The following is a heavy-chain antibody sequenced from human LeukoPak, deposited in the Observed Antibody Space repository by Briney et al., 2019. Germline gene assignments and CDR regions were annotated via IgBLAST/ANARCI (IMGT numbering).Heavy chain of an antibody. J-gene: IGHJ4*02. CDR1: CYTFASYG. Sequence: GASVKVSCKAACYTFASYGISWVRQAPGQGLEWMGWISAYNGNTNYSQKLQGRVTMTTDTSTSTAYMELRRLRCNDTAVYCCARAYYSPLDYWGQGTLVTVSS. D-gene: IGHD1-26*01. CDR3: ARAYYSPLDY. CDR2: ISAYNGNT. V-gene: IGHV1-18*01.